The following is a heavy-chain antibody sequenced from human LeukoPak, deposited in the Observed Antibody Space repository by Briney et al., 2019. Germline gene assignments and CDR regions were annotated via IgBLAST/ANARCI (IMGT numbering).Heavy chain of an antibody. CDR2: IYYSGST. J-gene: IGHJ3*02. CDR3: ARGFIVVVPDAFDI. CDR1: GGSISSSSYY. V-gene: IGHV4-39*07. D-gene: IGHD2-2*01. Sequence: SETLSLTCTVSGGSISSSSYYWGWIRQPPGKGLEWIGSIYYSGSTYYNPSLKSRVTISVDRSKNQFSLKLSSVTAADTAVYYCARGFIVVVPDAFDIWGQGTMVTVSS.